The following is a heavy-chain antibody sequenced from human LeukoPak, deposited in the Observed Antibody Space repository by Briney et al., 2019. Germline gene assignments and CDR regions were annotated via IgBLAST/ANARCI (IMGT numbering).Heavy chain of an antibody. D-gene: IGHD2-2*01. CDR1: GFTFSSYA. Sequence: GGSLRLSCAASGFTFSSYAMHWVRQAPGKGLEWVAVISYDGSNKYYADSVKGRFTISRDNSKNTLYLQMNSLRAEDTAVYYCAREGKYQLLSTFDYWGQGTLVAVSS. CDR3: AREGKYQLLSTFDY. J-gene: IGHJ4*02. V-gene: IGHV3-30*04. CDR2: ISYDGSNK.